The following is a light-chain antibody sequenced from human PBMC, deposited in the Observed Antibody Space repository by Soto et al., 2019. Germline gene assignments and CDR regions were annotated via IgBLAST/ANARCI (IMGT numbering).Light chain of an antibody. Sequence: IVLTQSPGTLSLSPGDRATLSCRASQSVSNYLAWYQQKPGQAPRLLIYDASIRATGIPARFSGSGAGTDYTLTISSLEPEDFAVYFCQQRSNWRTFGRGTKLEIK. CDR3: QQRSNWRT. V-gene: IGKV3-11*01. CDR2: DAS. CDR1: QSVSNY. J-gene: IGKJ2*01.